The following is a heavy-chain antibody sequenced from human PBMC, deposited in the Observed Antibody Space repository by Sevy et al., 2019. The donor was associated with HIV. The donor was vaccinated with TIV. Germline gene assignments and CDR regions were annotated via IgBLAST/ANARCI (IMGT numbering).Heavy chain of an antibody. D-gene: IGHD4-17*01. V-gene: IGHV4-38-2*01. CDR1: GYSISSGYY. CDR3: ARVSDDYGDLCAFDI. Sequence: SETLSLTCAVSGYSISSGYYWGWIRQPPGKGLEWIGSISHSGSTYYNPSLKSRVTISVDTSKNQFSLKLSTVTAADTAVYYCARVSDDYGDLCAFDIWGQGTMVTVSS. CDR2: ISHSGST. J-gene: IGHJ3*02.